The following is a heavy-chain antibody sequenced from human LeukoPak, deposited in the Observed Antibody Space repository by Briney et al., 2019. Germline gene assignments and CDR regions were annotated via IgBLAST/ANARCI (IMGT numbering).Heavy chain of an antibody. CDR2: IGGGDSEI. CDR1: GFTFSSFQ. V-gene: IGHV3-48*03. CDR3: ARWGHSDYSSFPTKFDC. Sequence: GGSLRLSCAASGFTFSSFQMTWVRQAPGKGLEWVSYIGGGDSEIFYADSVKGRFTISRDNAKNSLYPQMSSLRPEDTAIYYCARWGHSDYSSFPTKFDCWGQGTLVTVSS. D-gene: IGHD5-12*01. J-gene: IGHJ4*02.